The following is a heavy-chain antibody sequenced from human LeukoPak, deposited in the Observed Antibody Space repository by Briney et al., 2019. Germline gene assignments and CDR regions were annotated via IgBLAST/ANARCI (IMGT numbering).Heavy chain of an antibody. Sequence: SETLSLTCSDSGGSINNYYWSWIRQPAGKGLEWIGRIYTSGNTNYSPSFKSRVTMSVDMSKNQFSLKLSSVTAADTAVYYCATCSGGSCYWGQGTLVTVSS. J-gene: IGHJ4*02. CDR3: ATCSGGSCY. D-gene: IGHD2-15*01. CDR2: IYTSGNT. CDR1: GGSINNYY. V-gene: IGHV4-4*07.